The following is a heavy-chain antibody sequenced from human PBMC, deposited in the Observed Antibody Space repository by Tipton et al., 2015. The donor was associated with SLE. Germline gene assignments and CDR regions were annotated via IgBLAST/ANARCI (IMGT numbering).Heavy chain of an antibody. CDR3: ARDSEGGKGSSWPYFDY. J-gene: IGHJ4*02. CDR1: GGSISSSSYY. D-gene: IGHD6-13*01. Sequence: PGLVKPSETLSLTCTVSGGSISSSSYYWGWIRQPPGKGLEWIGHIYTSGSTNYNPSLKSRVTISVDTSKNQFSLQLNSVTPEDTAVYYCARDSEGGKGSSWPYFDYWGQGTLVTVSS. CDR2: IYTSGST. V-gene: IGHV4-39*07.